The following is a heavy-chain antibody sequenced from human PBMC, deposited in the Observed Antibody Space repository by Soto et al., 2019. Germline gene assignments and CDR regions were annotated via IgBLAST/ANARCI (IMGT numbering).Heavy chain of an antibody. CDR3: ARGGERTWIQLWS. D-gene: IGHD5-18*01. CDR2: IYYSGST. V-gene: IGHV4-59*08. J-gene: IGHJ5*02. Sequence: QVQLQESGPGRVKPSETLFLTCTASGGSASSYYWSWIRQPPGKGLEWIGYIYYSGSTNYSPTLKSRVTISVDTSKNRCSLELSSVTDADTAVYSCARGGERTWIQLWSWAQGTLVTVSS. CDR1: GGSASSYY.